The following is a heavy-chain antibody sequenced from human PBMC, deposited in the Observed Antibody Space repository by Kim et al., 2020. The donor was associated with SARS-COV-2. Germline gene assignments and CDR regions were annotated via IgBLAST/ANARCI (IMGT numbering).Heavy chain of an antibody. V-gene: IGHV3-7*01. Sequence: GGSLRLSCAASGFTFTSYWMNWVRQAPGKGLEWVANTDQDGSDKYYVDSVKGRFTISRDNAKNSVFLQMNSLRAEDTAEYYCVRGVKVYWGQVTLVTVSS. CDR2: TDQDGSDK. D-gene: IGHD3-16*02. CDR1: GFTFTSYW. CDR3: VRGVKVY. J-gene: IGHJ4*02.